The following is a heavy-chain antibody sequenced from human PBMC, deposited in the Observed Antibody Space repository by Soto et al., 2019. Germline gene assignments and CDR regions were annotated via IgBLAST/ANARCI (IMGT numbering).Heavy chain of an antibody. Sequence: GESLKISCKGSGYSFTSYWIGWVRQMPGKALVWTGIIYPGDSDTRYSPSFQGQVTISADKSISTAYLQWSSLTASDTALFSCVRLGRAIFGVAQFDYWRKRTLVTVSS. CDR2: IYPGDSDT. CDR1: GYSFTSYW. D-gene: IGHD3-3*01. V-gene: IGHV5-51*01. CDR3: VRLGRAIFGVAQFDY. J-gene: IGHJ4*02.